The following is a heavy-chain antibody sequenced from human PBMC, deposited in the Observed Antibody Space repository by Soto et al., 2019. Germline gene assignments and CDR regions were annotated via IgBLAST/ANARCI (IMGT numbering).Heavy chain of an antibody. CDR3: AHRATMTIFGLIIDNGIWFDP. J-gene: IGHJ5*02. D-gene: IGHD3-3*01. CDR2: IYWDGDK. Sequence: QINLIESGPPLVNPTQTLTLTCTFSGFSLSTSGAAVGWVRQPPGRALEWLALIYWDGDKRYNAPLGNRLTSTKDTSMNQVVLTLTNVDPADTATYYCAHRATMTIFGLIIDNGIWFDPWGQGTRVIVSS. V-gene: IGHV2-5*02. CDR1: GFSLSTSGAA.